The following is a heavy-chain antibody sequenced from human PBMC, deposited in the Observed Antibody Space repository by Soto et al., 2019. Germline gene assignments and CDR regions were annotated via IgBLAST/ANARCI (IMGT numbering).Heavy chain of an antibody. J-gene: IGHJ4*02. D-gene: IGHD6-13*01. V-gene: IGHV3-33*01. CDR3: AGGSSNWYHEY. Sequence: QVQLVESGGGVVQPGRSLRLSCAASGLTFSNYGMHWVRQAPGKGLAWVAVIWFDENNKYYTDSVKGRFTISRDNSKNTLYLQMNNLRAEDTAVYYCAGGSSNWYHEYWGQGTLVTVSS. CDR1: GLTFSNYG. CDR2: IWFDENNK.